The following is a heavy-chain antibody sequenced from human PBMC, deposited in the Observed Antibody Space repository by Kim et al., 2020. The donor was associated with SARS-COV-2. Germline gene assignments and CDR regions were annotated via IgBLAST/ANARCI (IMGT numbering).Heavy chain of an antibody. CDR3: ARERIYYDILTGYRDLYYYCGMDV. J-gene: IGHJ6*02. CDR1: GYTFTSYA. D-gene: IGHD3-9*01. V-gene: IGHV7-4-1*02. Sequence: ASVKVSCKASGYTFTSYAMNWVRQAPGQGLEWMGWINTNTGNPTYAQGFTGRFVFSLDTSVSTAYLQISSLKAEDTAVYYCARERIYYDILTGYRDLYYYCGMDVWGQGTTVTVSS. CDR2: INTNTGNP.